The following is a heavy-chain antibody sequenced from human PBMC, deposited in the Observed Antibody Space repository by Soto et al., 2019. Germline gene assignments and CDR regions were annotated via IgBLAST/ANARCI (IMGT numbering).Heavy chain of an antibody. CDR3: AAQYYDFWSGYYMNNWFDP. Sequence: EVQLLESGGGLVQPGGSLRLSCAASGFTFSSYAMSWVRQAPGKGLEWVSAISGSGGSTYYADSVKGRFTISRDNSKNTLYLPMNSLRAEDTAVYYCAAQYYDFWSGYYMNNWFDPWGQGTLVTVSS. D-gene: IGHD3-3*01. CDR2: ISGSGGST. V-gene: IGHV3-23*01. CDR1: GFTFSSYA. J-gene: IGHJ5*02.